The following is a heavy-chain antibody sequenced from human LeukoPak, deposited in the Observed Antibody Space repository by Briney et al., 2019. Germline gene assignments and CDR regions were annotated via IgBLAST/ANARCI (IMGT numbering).Heavy chain of an antibody. Sequence: GGSLRLSCAASGFTFSDFYMGWIRQAPGKGLEWISYISSNSGHTTYYADSVKGRFTISRDNAKNSLYLQMNSLRAEDTAVYYARILGADEGADYWGQGTLVTVSS. V-gene: IGHV3-11*04. CDR1: GFTFSDFY. CDR2: ISSNSGHTT. CDR3: RILGADEGADY. D-gene: IGHD1-26*01. J-gene: IGHJ4*02.